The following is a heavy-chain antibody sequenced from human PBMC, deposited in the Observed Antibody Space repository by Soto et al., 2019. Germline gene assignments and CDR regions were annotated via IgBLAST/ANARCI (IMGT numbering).Heavy chain of an antibody. V-gene: IGHV4-59*01. CDR3: ARDTVLTGMFDF. Sequence: SEPLCLTCTFSGGSSGSYRLSWVRQPPGKGLEWIASVYYTGTTNYNPSLGSRVTISIDAPGNRFSMEITSVTAADTAIYYCARDTVLTGMFDFWGQGTLVNVSS. CDR1: GGSSGSYR. D-gene: IGHD4-17*01. CDR2: VYYTGTT. J-gene: IGHJ4*02.